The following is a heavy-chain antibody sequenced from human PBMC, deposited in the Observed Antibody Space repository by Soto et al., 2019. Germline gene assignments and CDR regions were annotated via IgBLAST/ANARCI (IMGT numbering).Heavy chain of an antibody. CDR1: GFTFSSYW. J-gene: IGHJ4*02. Sequence: GGSLRLSCAASGFTFSSYWMSWVRQAPGKGLEWVANIKQDGSETYYVDSVKGRFTISRDNAKNSLYLQLNSLRAEDTAVYYGARDRFVGATHFDYWGQGTLVTVSS. CDR2: IKQDGSET. CDR3: ARDRFVGATHFDY. V-gene: IGHV3-7*01. D-gene: IGHD1-26*01.